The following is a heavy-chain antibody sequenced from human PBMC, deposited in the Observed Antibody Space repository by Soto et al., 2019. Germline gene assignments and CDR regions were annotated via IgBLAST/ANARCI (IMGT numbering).Heavy chain of an antibody. CDR1: GFTFSSYG. CDR3: PTDEGGIIYSSGKEV. Sequence: PGGSLRLSCAASGFTFSSYGMHWVRQAPGKGLEWVAVISYDGSNKYYADSVNGRFTMSRDNSKNTLYLQMNSLRAADTAVYYCPTDEGGIIYSSGKEVCGQGTTVTLSS. D-gene: IGHD1-20*01. J-gene: IGHJ6*02. V-gene: IGHV3-30*03. CDR2: ISYDGSNK.